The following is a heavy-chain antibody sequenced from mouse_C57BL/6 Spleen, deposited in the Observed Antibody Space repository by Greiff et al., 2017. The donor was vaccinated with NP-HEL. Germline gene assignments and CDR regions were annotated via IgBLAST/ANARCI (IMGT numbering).Heavy chain of an antibody. Sequence: QVQLQQSGAELVRPGTSVKVSCKASGYAFTNYLIEWVKQRPGQGLEWIGVINPGSGGTNYNEKFKGKATLTADKSSSTAYMQLSSLTSEDSAVYFFARSGAGAWFAYWGQGTLVTVSA. CDR2: INPGSGGT. CDR1: GYAFTNYL. V-gene: IGHV1-54*01. D-gene: IGHD3-3*01. J-gene: IGHJ3*01. CDR3: ARSGAGAWFAY.